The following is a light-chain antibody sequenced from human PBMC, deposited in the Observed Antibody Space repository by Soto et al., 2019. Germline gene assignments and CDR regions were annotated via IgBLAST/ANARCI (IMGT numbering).Light chain of an antibody. Sequence: QSALTQPPSVSGAPGQRVTISCTGSSSNIGAGYDVHWYQQLPGIAPKLLIYGNSNRPSGVPDRFSGSKSGTSASLAITGLRADDEADYYCQSYDRSLSASVFGGGTQLTVL. CDR3: QSYDRSLSASV. CDR1: SSNIGAGYD. V-gene: IGLV1-40*01. J-gene: IGLJ7*01. CDR2: GNS.